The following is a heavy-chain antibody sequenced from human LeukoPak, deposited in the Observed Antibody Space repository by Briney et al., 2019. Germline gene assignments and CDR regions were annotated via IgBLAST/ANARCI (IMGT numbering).Heavy chain of an antibody. CDR2: ISGSGGST. Sequence: PGRSLRLSCAASGFTFSSYGMHWVRQAPGKGLEWVSAISGSGGSTYYADSVKGRFTISRDNFKNTLYLQMNSLRAEDTAVYYCAKTVIVVVIEYFQHWGQGTLVTVSS. J-gene: IGHJ1*01. CDR3: AKTVIVVVIEYFQH. CDR1: GFTFSSYG. V-gene: IGHV3-23*01. D-gene: IGHD3-22*01.